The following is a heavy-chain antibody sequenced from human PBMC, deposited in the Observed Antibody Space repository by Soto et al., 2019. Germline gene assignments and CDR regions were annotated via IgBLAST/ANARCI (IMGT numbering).Heavy chain of an antibody. Sequence: SETLSLSCTVSGGSISSGGYYWSWIRQHPGKGLEWIGYIYYSGSTYYNPSLKSRVTISVDTSKNQFSLKLSSVTAADTAVYYCAREEYYYDSSGYYKGGGFFDYWGQGTLVTVSS. CDR3: AREEYYYDSSGYYKGGGFFDY. J-gene: IGHJ4*02. D-gene: IGHD3-22*01. CDR2: IYYSGST. CDR1: GGSISSGGYY. V-gene: IGHV4-31*03.